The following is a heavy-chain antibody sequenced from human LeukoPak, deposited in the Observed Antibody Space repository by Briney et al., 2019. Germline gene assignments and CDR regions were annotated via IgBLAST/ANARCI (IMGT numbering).Heavy chain of an antibody. V-gene: IGHV3-21*01. CDR2: ISSSSSYI. CDR3: TTDRSIAARQVDY. CDR1: GFTFSSYS. J-gene: IGHJ4*02. Sequence: GGSLRLSCAASGFTFSSYSMNWVRQAPGKGLEWVSSISSSSSYIYYADSVKGRFTISRDNAKNSLYLQMNSLRAEDTAVYYCTTDRSIAARQVDYWGQGTLVTVSS. D-gene: IGHD6-6*01.